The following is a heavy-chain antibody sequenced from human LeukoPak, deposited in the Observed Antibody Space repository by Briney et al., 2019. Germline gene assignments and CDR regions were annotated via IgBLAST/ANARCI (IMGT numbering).Heavy chain of an antibody. Sequence: GGSLRLSCAASGFTFSTASLHWVRQAPGRGLEWVSAFDTGFGTYYPDSLKGRFTISRDNSKNTLFLQTNSLRAEDTAVYYCARSSGWWSLDYWGQGTLVTVSS. CDR3: ARSSGWWSLDY. J-gene: IGHJ4*02. D-gene: IGHD6-19*01. V-gene: IGHV3-23*01. CDR1: GFTFSTAS. CDR2: FDTGFGT.